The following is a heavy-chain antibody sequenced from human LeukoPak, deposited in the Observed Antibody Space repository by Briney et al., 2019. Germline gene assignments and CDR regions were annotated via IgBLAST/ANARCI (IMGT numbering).Heavy chain of an antibody. D-gene: IGHD3-16*01. V-gene: IGHV4-34*01. CDR2: INHSGST. Sequence: SETLSLTCAVYGGSFSGYYWSWIRQPPGKGLEWIGEINHSGSTNYNPSLKSRVTISVDTSKNQFSLKLSSVTAADTAVYYCARDDVFGIGMGLDYWAQGTLVTVSS. J-gene: IGHJ4*02. CDR3: ARDDVFGIGMGLDY. CDR1: GGSFSGYY.